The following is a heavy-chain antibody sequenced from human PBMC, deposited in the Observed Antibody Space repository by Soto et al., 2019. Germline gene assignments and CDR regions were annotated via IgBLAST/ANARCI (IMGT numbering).Heavy chain of an antibody. V-gene: IGHV4-59*01. J-gene: IGHJ4*02. D-gene: IGHD3-10*01. Sequence: PAETLSLTCTVSGDSFSSYYWTWIRQPPGKRLEWVAYIFHTGNTNYKPALKSRVTISVETSKNQFSLKLRSVTPADTAVYYCAALDGALGXWGPGTLVTVSX. CDR2: IFHTGNT. CDR1: GDSFSSYY. CDR3: AALDGALGX.